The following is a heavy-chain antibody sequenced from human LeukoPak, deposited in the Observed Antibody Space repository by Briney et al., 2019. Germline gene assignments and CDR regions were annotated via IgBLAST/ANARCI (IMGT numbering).Heavy chain of an antibody. CDR3: ARDRDYGDYNTQDLFVY. CDR1: GGTFSSYA. D-gene: IGHD4-17*01. Sequence: SVKVSCKASGGTFSSYAISWVRQAPGQGLEWMGGIIPIFGTANYAQKFQGRVTITADESTSTAYMELSSLRSEDTAVYYCARDRDYGDYNTQDLFVYWGQGTLVTVSS. J-gene: IGHJ4*02. V-gene: IGHV1-69*13. CDR2: IIPIFGTA.